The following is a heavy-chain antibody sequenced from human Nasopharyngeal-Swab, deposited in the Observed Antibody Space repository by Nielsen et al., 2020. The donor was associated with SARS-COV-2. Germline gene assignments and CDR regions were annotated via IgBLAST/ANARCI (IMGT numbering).Heavy chain of an antibody. J-gene: IGHJ4*02. Sequence: ASVKVSCKASGYTFNSYGISWVRQAPGQGLEWMGWISAYNGDTNYAQKLQGRVTMTTDTSTNTAYMELRSLRSDDTAVYYCARKRGEQWLSQFDYWGQGTLVTVSS. CDR1: GYTFNSYG. D-gene: IGHD6-19*01. CDR2: ISAYNGDT. V-gene: IGHV1-18*01. CDR3: ARKRGEQWLSQFDY.